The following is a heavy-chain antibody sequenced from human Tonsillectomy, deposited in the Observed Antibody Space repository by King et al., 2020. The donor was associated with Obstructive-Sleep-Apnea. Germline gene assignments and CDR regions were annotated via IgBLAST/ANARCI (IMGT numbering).Heavy chain of an antibody. CDR3: ARREYSYGYYFDY. CDR1: GYSFSSYW. CDR2: IYPGDSDL. J-gene: IGHJ4*02. D-gene: IGHD5-18*01. Sequence: GQLVQSGAEVKKPGESLKISCKGSGYSFSSYWIGWVRQMPGKGLEWMGSIYPGDSDLRYSPSFQGQVTISADKSISTAYLQRRSLKASDTAVYYCARREYSYGYYFDYWGQGTLVTVSS. V-gene: IGHV5-51*01.